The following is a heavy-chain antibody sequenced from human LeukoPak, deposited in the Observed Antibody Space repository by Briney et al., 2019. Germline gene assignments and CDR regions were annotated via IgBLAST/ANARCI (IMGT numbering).Heavy chain of an antibody. CDR1: GFTFGSHA. V-gene: IGHV3-64*01. Sequence: GGSLRLSCAASGFTFGSHAMYWVRQAPGKGLEYVSAISSNGGSTDYANSVKGRFTISRDNSKNTLTLQMGSLRAEDMALYYCARSGGWDLLGLDCWGQGTLVTVSS. CDR2: ISSNGGST. D-gene: IGHD1-26*01. J-gene: IGHJ4*02. CDR3: ARSGGWDLLGLDC.